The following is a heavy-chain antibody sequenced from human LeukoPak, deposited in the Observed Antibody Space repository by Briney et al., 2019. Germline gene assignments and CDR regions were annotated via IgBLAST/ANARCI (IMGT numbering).Heavy chain of an antibody. V-gene: IGHV4-59*01. CDR2: IYYSGST. D-gene: IGHD4-17*01. J-gene: IGHJ4*02. Sequence: SETLSLTCTGSGGSIRSYYWSWIRQPPGKGREWMGYIYYSGSTNYNPSLKSRVSISVDTSKNQFSLKLSSVTAADTAVYYCARTGSTVTMLYPFDHWGQGTLVTVSS. CDR3: ARTGSTVTMLYPFDH. CDR1: GGSIRSYY.